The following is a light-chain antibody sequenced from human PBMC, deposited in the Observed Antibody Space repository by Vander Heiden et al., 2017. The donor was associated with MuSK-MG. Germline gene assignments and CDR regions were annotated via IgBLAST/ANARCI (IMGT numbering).Light chain of an antibody. V-gene: IGKV3-20*01. J-gene: IGKJ4*01. CDR3: QQYDNSHT. Sequence: IVLTQSPGTLSLSPGERATLSCRASQSVNNKFLAWYQQKPGQAPRLLIFRTSDRATGIPDRFSGSGSGTDFTLTISRLEPEDFAVYYCQQYDNSHTFGGGTKVEIK. CDR2: RTS. CDR1: QSVNNKF.